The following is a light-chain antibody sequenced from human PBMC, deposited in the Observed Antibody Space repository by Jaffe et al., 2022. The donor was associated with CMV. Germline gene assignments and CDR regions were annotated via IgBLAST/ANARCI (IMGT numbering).Light chain of an antibody. CDR3: QQYYNWPPWT. Sequence: IVMTQSPVTLSVSPGERATLSCRASQSVSNNLAWYQQKPGQAPRLLIYGASTRATGIPARFSGSGSGTEFTLTISSLQSEDFALYYCQQYYNWPPWTFGQGTKVEIK. J-gene: IGKJ1*01. CDR2: GAS. V-gene: IGKV3-15*01. CDR1: QSVSNN.